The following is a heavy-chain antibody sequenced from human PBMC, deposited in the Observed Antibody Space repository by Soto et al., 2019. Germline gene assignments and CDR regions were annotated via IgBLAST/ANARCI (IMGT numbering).Heavy chain of an antibody. CDR3: ARAPWVYDSSGYYSNDYYYYCMDV. V-gene: IGHV1-69*13. CDR2: IIPIFGTA. D-gene: IGHD3-22*01. Sequence: SVKVSCKASGGTFSSYAISWVRQAPGQGLEWMGGIIPIFGTANYAQKFQGRVTITADESTSTAYMELSSLRSEDTAVYYCARAPWVYDSSGYYSNDYYYYCMDVWGQGTTVTVSS. J-gene: IGHJ6*02. CDR1: GGTFSSYA.